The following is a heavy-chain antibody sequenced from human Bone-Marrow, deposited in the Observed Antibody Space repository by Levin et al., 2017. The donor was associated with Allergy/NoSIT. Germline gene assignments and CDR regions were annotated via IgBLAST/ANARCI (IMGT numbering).Heavy chain of an antibody. D-gene: IGHD2-2*01. CDR2: ISYDGSNK. V-gene: IGHV3-30*18. CDR3: AKDLGSTSSALDY. J-gene: IGHJ4*02. CDR1: GFTFSSYG. Sequence: PTGGSLRLSCAASGFTFSSYGMHWVRQAPGKGLEWVAVISYDGSNKYYADSVKGRFTISRDNSKNTLYLQMNSLRAEDTAVYYCAKDLGSTSSALDYWGQGTLVTVSS.